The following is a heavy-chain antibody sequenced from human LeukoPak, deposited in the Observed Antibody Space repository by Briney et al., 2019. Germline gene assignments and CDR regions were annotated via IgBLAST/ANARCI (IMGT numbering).Heavy chain of an antibody. CDR1: GASISSSTYY. V-gene: IGHV3-7*01. D-gene: IGHD2-2*01. CDR2: IKQDGSEK. Sequence: ETLSLTCTVSGASISSSTYYWGWIRQPPGKGLEWVANIKQDGSEKYYVDSVKGRFTISRDNAKNSLYLQMNSLRAEDTAVYYCARDQCSSTSCYVGSGFDYWGQGTLVTVSS. CDR3: ARDQCSSTSCYVGSGFDY. J-gene: IGHJ4*02.